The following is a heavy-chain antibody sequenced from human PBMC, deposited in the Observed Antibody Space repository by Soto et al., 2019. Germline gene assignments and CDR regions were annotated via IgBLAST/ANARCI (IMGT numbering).Heavy chain of an antibody. CDR1: GFTSHDYA. Sequence: EVQLVESGXGLVXXXXSLRLSCVASGFTSHDYAMHWVRQTPGKGLEWVSGIYWGSNKIDYADSVKGRFTISRDNAKNSLFLQMNSLSADDTALYYCVKDVSPGGADVWGQGTTVTVSS. J-gene: IGHJ6*02. CDR3: VKDVSPGGADV. CDR2: IYWGSNKI. D-gene: IGHD3-10*01. V-gene: IGHV3-9*02.